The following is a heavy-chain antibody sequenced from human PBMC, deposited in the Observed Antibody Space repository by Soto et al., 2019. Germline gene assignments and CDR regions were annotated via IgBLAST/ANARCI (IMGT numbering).Heavy chain of an antibody. CDR3: ARESGNYYDSSGYSIEYYYGMDV. CDR1: GDSVSSNSAA. CDR2: TYYRSKWYN. V-gene: IGHV6-1*01. Sequence: PSQTLSLTCAISGDSVSSNSAAWNWIRQSPSRGLEWLGRTYYRSKWYNDYAVSVKSRITINPDTSKNQFSPQLNSVTPEDTAVYYCARESGNYYDSSGYSIEYYYGMDVWGQGTTVTSP. D-gene: IGHD3-22*01. J-gene: IGHJ6*02.